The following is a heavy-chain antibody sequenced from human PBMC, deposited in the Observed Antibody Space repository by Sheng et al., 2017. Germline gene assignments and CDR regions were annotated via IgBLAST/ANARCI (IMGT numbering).Heavy chain of an antibody. Sequence: QVQLVQSGAEVKKPGASVKVSCRASGYTFINYYIHWVRQAPGQGLEWMGWTSTGGTHYAQKFRGRVTMTRDTSISTAYMELSSLTSDDTAVYYCARDDYESSLDVWGQGTTVTVSS. CDR1: GYTFINYY. V-gene: IGHV1-2*02. CDR3: ARDDYESSLDV. D-gene: IGHD3-22*01. CDR2: TSTGGT. J-gene: IGHJ6*02.